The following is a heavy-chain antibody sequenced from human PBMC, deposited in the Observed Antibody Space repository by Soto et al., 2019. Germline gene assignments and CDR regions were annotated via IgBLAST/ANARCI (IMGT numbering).Heavy chain of an antibody. Sequence: ASVKVSCKASGYTFITYDINWVRQATGQGLEWMGWMKPSNGNAGYAQQFQGRLTMTRNTSISPADMELSSLRSDDTAVYKCARRKERSGLNYNNSCGQGSLVTVSS. CDR3: ARRKERSGLNYNNS. CDR2: MKPSNGNA. J-gene: IGHJ4*02. CDR1: GYTFITYD. V-gene: IGHV1-8*01. D-gene: IGHD1-7*01.